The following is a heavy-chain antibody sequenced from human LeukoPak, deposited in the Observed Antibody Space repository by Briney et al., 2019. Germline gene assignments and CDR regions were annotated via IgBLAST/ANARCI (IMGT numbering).Heavy chain of an antibody. V-gene: IGHV3-7*03. CDR3: ATYRQVLLPFES. CDR2: IKQDVTEK. J-gene: IGHJ4*02. D-gene: IGHD2-8*02. CDR1: GFTFSSYW. Sequence: PGGSLRLSCAASGFTFSSYWMSWVRQAPGKGLEWVAYIKQDVTEKYYVDSVKGRFSISRDNVKNSLYLQMNSLRAEDTAIYYCATYRQVLLPFESWGQGTLVTVSS.